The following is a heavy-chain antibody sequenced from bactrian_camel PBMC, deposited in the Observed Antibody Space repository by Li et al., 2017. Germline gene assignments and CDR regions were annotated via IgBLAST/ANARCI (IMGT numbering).Heavy chain of an antibody. CDR3: ARGPRVRSGGYCYLESAPYNY. J-gene: IGHJ4*01. Sequence: HVQLVESGGGSVQAGGSLRLSCAASGYSRHCMGWFRQAPGKEREAVAAIYTGGRVSAYYTNSVKGRFTISQDNVKKTIYLEMNSLKPEDTAMYYCARGPRVRSGGYCYLESAPYNYWGQ. CDR1: GYSRHC. CDR2: IYTGGRVSA. D-gene: IGHD1*01. V-gene: IGHV3S1*01.